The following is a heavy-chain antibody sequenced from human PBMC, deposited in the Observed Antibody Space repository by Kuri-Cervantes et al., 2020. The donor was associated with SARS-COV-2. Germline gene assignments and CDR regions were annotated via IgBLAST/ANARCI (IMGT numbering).Heavy chain of an antibody. V-gene: IGHV3-49*04. Sequence: GGSLRLSCTASGFTFGDYATSWVRQAPGKGLEWVGFIRSKAYGGTTEYAASVKGRFTISRDDSKSIAYLQMNSLKTEDTAVYYCNSAGFDPWGQGTLVTVSS. CDR2: IRSKAYGGTT. CDR1: GFTFGDYA. CDR3: NSAGFDP. J-gene: IGHJ5*02.